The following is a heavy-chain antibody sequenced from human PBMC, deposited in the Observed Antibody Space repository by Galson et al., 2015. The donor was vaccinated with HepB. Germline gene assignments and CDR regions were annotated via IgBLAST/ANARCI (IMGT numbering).Heavy chain of an antibody. Sequence: SLRLSCAASGFTFSTYSMNWVRQAPGKGLEWVSYISSSSSTIYYADSVKGRFTISRDNAKTSLYLQMNSLRHEDTAVYYCARGSRLPAARGHHYYGMDVWGQGTTVTVSS. D-gene: IGHD2-2*01. CDR3: ARGSRLPAARGHHYYGMDV. J-gene: IGHJ6*02. V-gene: IGHV3-48*02. CDR1: GFTFSTYS. CDR2: ISSSSSTI.